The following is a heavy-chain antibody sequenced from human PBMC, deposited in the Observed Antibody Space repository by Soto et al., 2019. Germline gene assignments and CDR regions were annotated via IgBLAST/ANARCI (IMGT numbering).Heavy chain of an antibody. CDR3: ARADMVIRRAFDY. V-gene: IGHV1-46*01. D-gene: IGHD3-22*01. Sequence: ASVKVSCKASGYTFTRYYMHWVRQAPGQGLEWMGIVNPSGGSTSYAQKFQGRVTMTRDTSTSTVYMELSSLRSEDTAVYYCARADMVIRRAFDYWGQGTLVTVSS. J-gene: IGHJ4*02. CDR2: VNPSGGST. CDR1: GYTFTRYY.